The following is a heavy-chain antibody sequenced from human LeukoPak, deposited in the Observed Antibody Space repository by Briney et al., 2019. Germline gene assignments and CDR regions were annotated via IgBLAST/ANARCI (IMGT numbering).Heavy chain of an antibody. CDR2: ISAYNGNT. J-gene: IGHJ4*02. CDR3: AREGTVVTSDRYFGY. Sequence: GASVKVSCKASGYTFTSYGISWVRQAPGQGLEWMGWISAYNGNTNYARKLQGRVTMTTDTSTSTAYMELRSLRSDDTAVYYCAREGTVVTSDRYFGYWGQGTLVTVSS. CDR1: GYTFTSYG. V-gene: IGHV1-18*01. D-gene: IGHD4-23*01.